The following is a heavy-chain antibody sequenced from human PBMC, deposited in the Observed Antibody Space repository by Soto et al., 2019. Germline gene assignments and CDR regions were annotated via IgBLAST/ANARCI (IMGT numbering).Heavy chain of an antibody. J-gene: IGHJ6*03. Sequence: QVQLVQSGAEVKKPGASVKVSCKASGYTFTSYDINWVRQATGQGLQWMGWMNPNSGNTGYAQKSQVRVSMTRNTAIRRSDMVLCSLRSGDMDVYYSAMGWGAIVLGVSFHSYYMYVWGNGTTVTVSS. CDR2: MNPNSGNT. D-gene: IGHD3-10*01. CDR3: AMGWGAIVLGVSFHSYYMYV. CDR1: GYTFTSYD. V-gene: IGHV1-8*01.